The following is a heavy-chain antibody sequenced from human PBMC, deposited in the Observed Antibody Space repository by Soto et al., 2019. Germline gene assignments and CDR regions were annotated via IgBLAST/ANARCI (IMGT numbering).Heavy chain of an antibody. CDR2: IYHSGST. D-gene: IGHD4-17*01. CDR1: AYSISSSYY. CDR3: AMAVTTSNYFDY. J-gene: IGHJ4*02. V-gene: IGHV4-38-2*01. Sequence: SETLSLTCAVSAYSISSSYYWGWIRQPPGKGLEWIGTIYHSGSTYYNPSLKSRLTISVDTSNNQFSLKLRSVTAADTAVYYCAMAVTTSNYFDYWGQGTLVTVSS.